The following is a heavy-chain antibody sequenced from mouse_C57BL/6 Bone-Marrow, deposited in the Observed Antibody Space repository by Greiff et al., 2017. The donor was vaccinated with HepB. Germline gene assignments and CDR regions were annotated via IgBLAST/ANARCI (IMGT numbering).Heavy chain of an antibody. CDR3: ARRDYGNRAGDYFDY. Sequence: DVQLVESGGDLVKPGGSLKLSCAASGFTFSSYGMSWVRQTPDKRLEWVATISSGGSYTYYPDSVKGRFTISRDNAKNTLYLQMSSLKSEDTAMYYCARRDYGNRAGDYFDYWGQGTTLTVSS. V-gene: IGHV5-6*02. D-gene: IGHD2-1*01. CDR1: GFTFSSYG. J-gene: IGHJ2*01. CDR2: ISSGGSYT.